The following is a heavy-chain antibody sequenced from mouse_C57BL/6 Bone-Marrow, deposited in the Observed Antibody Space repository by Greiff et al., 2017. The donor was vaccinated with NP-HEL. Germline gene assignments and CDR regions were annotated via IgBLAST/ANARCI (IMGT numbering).Heavy chain of an antibody. Sequence: VKLQESGAELVKPGASVKLSCKASGYTFTNYWMHWVKQRPGRGLEWIGRIDPNSGGTKYNEKFKSKATLTVDKPSSTAYMQLSSLTSEDSAVDYCARYYYGSGYFDYWGQGTTLTVSS. CDR3: ARYYYGSGYFDY. V-gene: IGHV1-72*01. D-gene: IGHD1-1*01. CDR2: IDPNSGGT. J-gene: IGHJ2*01. CDR1: GYTFTNYW.